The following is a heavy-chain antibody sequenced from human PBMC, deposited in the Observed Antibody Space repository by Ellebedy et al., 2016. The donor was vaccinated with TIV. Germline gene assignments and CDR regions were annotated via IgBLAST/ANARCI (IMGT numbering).Heavy chain of an antibody. V-gene: IGHV4-59*01. CDR2: IYYSGST. J-gene: IGHJ5*02. CDR1: GGSISSYY. D-gene: IGHD3/OR15-3a*01. Sequence: MPSETLSLTCTVSGGSISSYYWSWIRQPPGKGLEWIGYIYYSGSTNYNPSLKSRVTISVDTSKNQFSLKLRSVTAADTAVYDCARAWTRNWFDPWGQGTLVTVSS. CDR3: ARAWTRNWFDP.